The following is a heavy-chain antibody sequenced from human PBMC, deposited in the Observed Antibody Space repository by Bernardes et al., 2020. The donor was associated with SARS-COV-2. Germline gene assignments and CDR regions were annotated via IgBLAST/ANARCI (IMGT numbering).Heavy chain of an antibody. Sequence: GGSLRLSCAASGFTFSSYAMNWVRKAPGKGLEWVSGISGSDGSTYFADSVKGRFTISRDNSKNTLYLQMNSLRAEDTAVYYCAKVRSSSGYHLDYFDYWGQGTLVTVSS. J-gene: IGHJ4*02. CDR3: AKVRSSSGYHLDYFDY. D-gene: IGHD3-22*01. CDR1: GFTFSSYA. CDR2: ISGSDGST. V-gene: IGHV3-23*01.